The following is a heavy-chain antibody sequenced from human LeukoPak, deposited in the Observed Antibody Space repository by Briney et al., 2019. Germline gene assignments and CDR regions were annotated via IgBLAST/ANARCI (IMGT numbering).Heavy chain of an antibody. V-gene: IGHV3-23*01. Sequence: GGSLRLSCAASGFTFSRNAMSWVRQAPGKGLEWVSVITGSGSGGSTYYADSVKGRFTISRDNSKDTLYLQMNSLRAEDTAVYYCAKDAVAPGSSGDYFDYWGQGALVTVSS. CDR3: AKDAVAPGSSGDYFDY. CDR2: ITGSGSGGST. CDR1: GFTFSRNA. J-gene: IGHJ4*02. D-gene: IGHD3-10*01.